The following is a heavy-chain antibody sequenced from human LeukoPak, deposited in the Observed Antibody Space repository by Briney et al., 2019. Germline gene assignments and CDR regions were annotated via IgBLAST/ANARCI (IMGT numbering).Heavy chain of an antibody. Sequence: GGSLRLSCAASGFTFSSYGMHWVRQAPGKGLEWVAVIWYDGSNKYYADSVKDRFTTSRDNSKNTLYLQMNSLRAEDTAVYYCARASVLDPFDYWGQRTLVTVSS. CDR3: ARASVLDPFDY. J-gene: IGHJ4*02. V-gene: IGHV3-33*01. CDR2: IWYDGSNK. D-gene: IGHD1-1*01. CDR1: GFTFSSYG.